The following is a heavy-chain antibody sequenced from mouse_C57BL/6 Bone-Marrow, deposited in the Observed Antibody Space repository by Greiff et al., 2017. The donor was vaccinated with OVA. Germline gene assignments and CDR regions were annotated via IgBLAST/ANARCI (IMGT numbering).Heavy chain of an antibody. CDR1: GFTFSSYA. J-gene: IGHJ2*01. Sequence: EVKVVESGEGLVKPGGSLKLSCAASGFTFSSYAMSWVRQTPEKRLEWVAYISSGGDYIYYADTVKGRFTISRDNARNTLYLQMSSLKSEDTAMYYCTRGPVTTVGPYFDDWGQGTTLTVSS. D-gene: IGHD1-1*01. V-gene: IGHV5-9-1*02. CDR3: TRGPVTTVGPYFDD. CDR2: ISSGGDYI.